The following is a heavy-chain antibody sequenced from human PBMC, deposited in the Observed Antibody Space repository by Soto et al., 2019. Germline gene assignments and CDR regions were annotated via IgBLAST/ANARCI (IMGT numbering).Heavy chain of an antibody. Sequence: LRLSCAASGFTFSSYGMHWVRQAPGKGLEWVAVISYDGSNKYYADSVKGRFTISRDNSKNTLYLQMNSLRAEDTAVYYCAKDRRKVVVAAPFDYWGQGTLVTVSS. J-gene: IGHJ4*02. D-gene: IGHD2-15*01. CDR2: ISYDGSNK. CDR3: AKDRRKVVVAAPFDY. V-gene: IGHV3-30*18. CDR1: GFTFSSYG.